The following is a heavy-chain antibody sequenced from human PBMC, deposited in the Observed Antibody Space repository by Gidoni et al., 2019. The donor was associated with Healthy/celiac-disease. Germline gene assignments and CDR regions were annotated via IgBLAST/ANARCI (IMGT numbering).Heavy chain of an antibody. CDR1: GFTFRSYE. J-gene: IGHJ3*02. CDR3: AILLRRITMIVVPPVNFDI. CDR2: ISSSGSTI. Sequence: EVQLVESGGGLVQPGGSLRLSCAASGFTFRSYEMNWVRQAPGKGLEWVSYISSSGSTIYYADSVKGRFTISRDNAKNSLYLQMNSLRAEDTAVYYCAILLRRITMIVVPPVNFDIWGQGTMVTVSS. D-gene: IGHD3-22*01. V-gene: IGHV3-48*03.